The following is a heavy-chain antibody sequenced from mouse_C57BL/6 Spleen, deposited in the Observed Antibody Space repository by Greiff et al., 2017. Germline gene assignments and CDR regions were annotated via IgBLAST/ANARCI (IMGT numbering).Heavy chain of an antibody. CDR2: ISSGGSYT. D-gene: IGHD2-1*01. J-gene: IGHJ3*01. CDR1: GFTFSSYG. Sequence: EVQLVESGGDLVKPGGSLKLSCAASGFTFSSYGMSWVRQTPDKRLEWVATISSGGSYTYYPDSVKGRFTISRDNAKNTLYLQMSSLKSEDTAMYYCARKDCNAAWGQGTLVTVSA. V-gene: IGHV5-6*01. CDR3: ARKDCNAA.